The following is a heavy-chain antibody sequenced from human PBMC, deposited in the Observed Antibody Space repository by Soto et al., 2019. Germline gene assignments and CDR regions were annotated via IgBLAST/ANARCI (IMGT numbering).Heavy chain of an antibody. J-gene: IGHJ4*02. CDR2: IIPIFGTA. D-gene: IGHD3-22*01. CDR1: GGTFSSYA. CDR3: ARVTVPGGDYYDSSGYYSSFDY. Sequence: SVKVSCKASGGTFSSYAISWVRQAPGQGLEWMGGIIPIFGTANYAQKFQGRVTITADESTSTAYMELSSLRSEDTAVYYCARVTVPGGDYYDSSGYYSSFDYWGQGTLVTVSS. V-gene: IGHV1-69*13.